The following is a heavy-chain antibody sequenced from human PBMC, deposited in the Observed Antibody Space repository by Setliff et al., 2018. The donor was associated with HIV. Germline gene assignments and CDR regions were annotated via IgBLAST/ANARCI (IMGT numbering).Heavy chain of an antibody. J-gene: IGHJ4*02. CDR3: ARKNRGAPAPFDY. Sequence: SETLSLTCIVSGGSISSSSYYWGRIRQPPGKGLEWIGSIDYTGKTHYNPSLKSRVTISADTSKSQFSLNLSSVTAADTAVYYCARKNRGAPAPFDYWGQGTLVTVSS. CDR2: IDYTGKT. V-gene: IGHV4-39*01. D-gene: IGHD6-25*01. CDR1: GGSISSSSYY.